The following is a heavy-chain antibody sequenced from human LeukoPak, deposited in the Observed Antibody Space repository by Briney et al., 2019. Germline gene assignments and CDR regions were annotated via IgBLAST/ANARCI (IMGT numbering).Heavy chain of an antibody. CDR3: ARYGPKGLDY. CDR1: GFTFSSYS. J-gene: IGHJ4*02. Sequence: PGGSLRLSCAASGFTFSSYSMNWVRQAPGKGLEWVSSISSSSRYIYYADSVKGRFTISRDNAKNSLYLQINSLRAEDTAVYYCARYGPKGLDYWGQGTLVTVSS. CDR2: ISSSSRYI. V-gene: IGHV3-21*01. D-gene: IGHD3-10*01.